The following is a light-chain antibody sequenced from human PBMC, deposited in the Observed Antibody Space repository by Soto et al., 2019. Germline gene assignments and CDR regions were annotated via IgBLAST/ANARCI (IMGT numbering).Light chain of an antibody. CDR2: GAS. V-gene: IGKV3-15*01. CDR3: QQNNKWPTVT. Sequence: EVVMTQSPATVSVSPGEGVTLSCRASQTISNDLAWYQQKPGQAPRLLIYGASTRATGVPARFSGGGSGTEVTLTISSLQSEDFAFYYCQQNNKWPTVTFGGGTKVEIK. CDR1: QTISND. J-gene: IGKJ4*01.